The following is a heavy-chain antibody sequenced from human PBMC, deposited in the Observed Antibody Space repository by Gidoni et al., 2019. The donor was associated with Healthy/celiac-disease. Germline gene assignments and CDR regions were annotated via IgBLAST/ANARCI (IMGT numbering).Heavy chain of an antibody. J-gene: IGHJ4*02. CDR1: GYTFTGYY. CDR2: INPNSGGT. D-gene: IGHD3-3*01. V-gene: IGHV1-2*02. CDR3: ARDQGAEVRFLEWLSEGIDY. Sequence: QVQLVQSGAEVKKPGASVKVSCKASGYTFTGYYMHWVRQAPGQGLEWMGWINPNSGGTNYAQKFQGRVTMTRDTSISTAYMELSRLRSDDTAVYYCARDQGAEVRFLEWLSEGIDYWGQGTLVTVSS.